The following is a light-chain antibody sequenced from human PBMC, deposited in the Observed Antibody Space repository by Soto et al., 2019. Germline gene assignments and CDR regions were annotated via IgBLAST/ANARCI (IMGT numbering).Light chain of an antibody. V-gene: IGLV2-8*01. CDR2: EVS. CDR3: SSYAGSNNYV. CDR1: SSDVGGYNY. J-gene: IGLJ1*01. Sequence: QYALTQPPSASGTPGQSVTISRTGTSSDVGGYNYVSWYQQHPGKAPKLMIYEVSKRPSGVPDRFSGSKSGNTASLTVSGLQAEDEADYYCSSYAGSNNYVFGTGTKVTVL.